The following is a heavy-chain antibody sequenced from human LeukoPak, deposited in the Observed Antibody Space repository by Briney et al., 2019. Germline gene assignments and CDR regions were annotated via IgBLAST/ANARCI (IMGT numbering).Heavy chain of an antibody. J-gene: IGHJ4*02. V-gene: IGHV3-23*01. CDR3: AKVGGGITMIVVVITGSFNFDY. CDR2: ISGSGGST. CDR1: GFTLSSYA. Sequence: GGSLRLSCAASGFTLSSYAMSWVRQAPGKGLEWVSAISGSGGSTYYADSVKGRFTISRDNSKNTLYLQMNSLRAEDTAVYYCAKVGGGITMIVVVITGSFNFDYWGQGTLVTVSS. D-gene: IGHD3-22*01.